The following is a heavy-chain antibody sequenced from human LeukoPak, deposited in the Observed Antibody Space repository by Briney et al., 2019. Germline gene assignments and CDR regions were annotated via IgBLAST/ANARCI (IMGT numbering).Heavy chain of an antibody. CDR3: ARDQVGLDYYYGMDV. J-gene: IGHJ6*02. V-gene: IGHV4-4*07. Sequence: SETLSLTCAVYGGSFSSYYWSWIRQPAGKGLEWIGRIYTSGSTNYNPSLKSRVTMSVDTSKNQFSLKLSSVTAADTAVYYCARDQVGLDYYYGMDVWGQGTTVTVSS. D-gene: IGHD1-26*01. CDR2: IYTSGST. CDR1: GGSFSSYY.